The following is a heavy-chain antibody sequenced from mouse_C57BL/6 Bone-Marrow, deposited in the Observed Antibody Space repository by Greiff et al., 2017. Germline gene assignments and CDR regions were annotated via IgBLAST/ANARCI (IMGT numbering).Heavy chain of an antibody. CDR2: INPSSGYT. V-gene: IGHV1-7*01. CDR3: ARSTWFAY. CDR1: GYTFTSFW. J-gene: IGHJ3*01. Sequence: QVQLKESGAELAKPGASVKLSCTASGYTFTSFWMHWVKQRTGQGLEWIGYINPSSGYTKYNQKFKDKATLTADNSSSTAYMQLSSLTYEDSAVYYCARSTWFAYWGQGTLVTVSA.